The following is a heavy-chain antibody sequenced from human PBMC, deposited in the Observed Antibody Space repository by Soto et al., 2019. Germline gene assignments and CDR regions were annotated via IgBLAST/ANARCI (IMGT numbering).Heavy chain of an antibody. D-gene: IGHD3-22*01. J-gene: IGHJ4*02. V-gene: IGHV4-30-4*01. CDR2: IYYSGST. CDR3: ARASGDSSGYSFDY. Sequence: SETLSLTCTVSGGSISSGGYYWSWIRQPPGKGLEWMGYIYYSGSTYYNPSLTSRVTISLDTSESQFSLTLSSVTAADTAVYYCARASGDSSGYSFDYWGQGTLVTVSS. CDR1: GGSISSGGYY.